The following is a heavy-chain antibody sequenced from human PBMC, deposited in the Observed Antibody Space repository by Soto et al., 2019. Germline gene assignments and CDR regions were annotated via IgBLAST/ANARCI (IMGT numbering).Heavy chain of an antibody. CDR2: IYYTGST. D-gene: IGHD3-10*01. V-gene: IGHV4-59*01. CDR3: ARVSMVRGITYYYHYYGMDV. Sequence: SETLSLTCTVSGDSINSYYWSWIRQTPGKRLEWIGYIYYTGSTSYNPSLKSRVTISVDTSKNQFSLKLSSVTAADTAVYYCARVSMVRGITYYYHYYGMDVWGRGTTVTVSS. CDR1: GDSINSYY. J-gene: IGHJ6*02.